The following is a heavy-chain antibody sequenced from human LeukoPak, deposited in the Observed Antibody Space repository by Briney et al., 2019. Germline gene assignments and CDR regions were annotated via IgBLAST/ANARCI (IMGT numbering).Heavy chain of an antibody. CDR1: GYTFTSYA. D-gene: IGHD6-19*01. Sequence: ASVKVSCKASGYTFTSYAMHWVRQAPGQRLEWMGWINAGNGNTKYSQKFQGRVTITRDTSASTAYMELSSLRSEDTAVYYCAREFFEQWLGPMSGYFDYWGQGTLVTVSS. CDR2: INAGNGNT. J-gene: IGHJ4*02. V-gene: IGHV1-3*01. CDR3: AREFFEQWLGPMSGYFDY.